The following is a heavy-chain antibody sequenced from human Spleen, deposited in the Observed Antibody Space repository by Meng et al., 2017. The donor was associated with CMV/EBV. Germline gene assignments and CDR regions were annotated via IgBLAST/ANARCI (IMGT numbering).Heavy chain of an antibody. D-gene: IGHD3-16*02. V-gene: IGHV3-7*01. CDR2: IKQDGSEK. CDR1: GFTFDSYW. Sequence: GGSLRLSCAASGFTFDSYWMGWVRQAPGKGLEGVANIKQDGSEKCYVDSVKGRLTISRDNAKNSRYLQMNSLRAEDTAVYYCASGLGVFDYIWGSYRWEGAFDYWGQGTLVTVSS. J-gene: IGHJ4*02. CDR3: ASGLGVFDYIWGSYRWEGAFDY.